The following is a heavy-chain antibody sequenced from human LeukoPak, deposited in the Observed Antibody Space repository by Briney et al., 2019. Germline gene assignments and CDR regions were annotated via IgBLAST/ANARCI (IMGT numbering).Heavy chain of an antibody. V-gene: IGHV4-34*01. Sequence: SETLSLTCAVYGGSFSGYYWSWIRQPPGKGLEWIGEINHSGSTNYNPSLKSRVTISVDTSKNQFSLKLSSVTAADTAVYYCARGYYCTNGVCYSTWFDPWGQGTLVTVSS. CDR3: ARGYYCTNGVCYSTWFDP. CDR1: GGSFSGYY. D-gene: IGHD2-8*01. J-gene: IGHJ5*02. CDR2: INHSGST.